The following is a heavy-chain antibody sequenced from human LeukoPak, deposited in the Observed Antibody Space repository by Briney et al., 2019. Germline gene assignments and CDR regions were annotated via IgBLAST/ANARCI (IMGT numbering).Heavy chain of an antibody. Sequence: GGSLRLSCAASGFTFSSYWMSWVRQAPGKGLEWVANIKQDGSEKYYVDSVKGRFTITRDNAKNSLYLQMNSLRAEDTAVYYCAREKRSITIFGVVTYYFDYWGQGTLVTVSS. CDR1: GFTFSSYW. V-gene: IGHV3-7*03. J-gene: IGHJ4*02. D-gene: IGHD3-3*01. CDR3: AREKRSITIFGVVTYYFDY. CDR2: IKQDGSEK.